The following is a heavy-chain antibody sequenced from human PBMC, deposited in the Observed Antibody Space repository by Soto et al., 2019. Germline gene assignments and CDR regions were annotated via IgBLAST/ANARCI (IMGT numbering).Heavy chain of an antibody. V-gene: IGHV3-74*01. CDR2: INSDGSST. CDR3: ARAHCNYLDYFDY. D-gene: IGHD1-7*01. CDR1: GFTFSSYW. Sequence: GGSLRLSCAASGFTFSSYWMHWVRQAPGKGLVWVSRINSDGSSTSYADSVKGRFTISRDNAKNTLYLQMNSLRDEDTAVYYCARAHCNYLDYFDYWGQGTMVTVYS. J-gene: IGHJ4*02.